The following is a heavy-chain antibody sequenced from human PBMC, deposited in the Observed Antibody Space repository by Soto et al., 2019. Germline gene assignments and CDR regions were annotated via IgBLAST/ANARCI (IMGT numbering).Heavy chain of an antibody. CDR3: ARSRRHYYDSSAPTGYFDY. J-gene: IGHJ4*02. V-gene: IGHV4-34*01. CDR2: INHSGST. CDR1: GGSFSGYY. Sequence: SETLSLTCAVYGGSFSGYYWTWIRQPPGTGLEWIGEINHSGSTNYNPSLKSRVTISVDTSKNQFSLKLTSVTAADTAVYYCARSRRHYYDSSAPTGYFDYWGQGTLVTVSS. D-gene: IGHD3-22*01.